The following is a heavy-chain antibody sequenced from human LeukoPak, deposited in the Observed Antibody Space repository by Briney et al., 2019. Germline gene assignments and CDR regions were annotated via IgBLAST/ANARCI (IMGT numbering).Heavy chain of an antibody. CDR3: ARSLPYGTTWYGRSDF. J-gene: IGHJ4*02. V-gene: IGHV3-7*03. CDR1: GFTFSSYW. D-gene: IGHD6-13*01. Sequence: GGSLRLSCAASGFTFSSYWMHWVRQAPGKGLEWVANIRQDGDTKYYVDSVKGRFTISRDNAMNSLYLQMNSLRAEDTAIYYCARSLPYGTTWYGRSDFWGQGTLVTVSS. CDR2: IRQDGDTK.